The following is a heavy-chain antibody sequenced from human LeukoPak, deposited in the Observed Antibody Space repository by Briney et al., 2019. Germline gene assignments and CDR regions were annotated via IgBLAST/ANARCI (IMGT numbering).Heavy chain of an antibody. Sequence: GGSLRLSCTGSGFSVPNDAMAWVRQAPGKGLEWVSGIGAGVTGKYYADSVRGRFTISRDNSKKTVFLHMNSLRAEDTALYYSAKSYDSGGYPLADSWGQGTLVTVSS. CDR2: IGAGVTGK. D-gene: IGHD3-22*01. CDR1: GFSVPNDA. CDR3: AKSYDSGGYPLADS. J-gene: IGHJ4*02. V-gene: IGHV3-23*01.